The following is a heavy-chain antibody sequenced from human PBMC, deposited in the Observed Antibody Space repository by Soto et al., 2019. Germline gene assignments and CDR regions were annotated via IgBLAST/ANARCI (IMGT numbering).Heavy chain of an antibody. V-gene: IGHV4-34*01. D-gene: IGHD3-3*01. CDR2: INHSGST. CDR3: ARRNRFGVVIITSWVFDY. J-gene: IGHJ4*02. Sequence: SETLSLTCAVYGGSFSGYYWSWIRQPPGKGLEWIGEINHSGSTNYNPSLKSRVTISVDTSKNQFSLKLSSVTAADTAVYYCARRNRFGVVIITSWVFDYWGQGTLVTVSS. CDR1: GGSFSGYY.